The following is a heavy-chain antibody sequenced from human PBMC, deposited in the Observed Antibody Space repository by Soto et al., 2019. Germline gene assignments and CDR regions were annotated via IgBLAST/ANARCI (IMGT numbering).Heavy chain of an antibody. CDR1: GYTFTSYG. Sequence: ASVKVSCKASGYTFTSYGISWVRQAPGQGLEWMGWISAYNGNTNYAQKLQGRVTMTTDTSTSTAYMELRSLRSDDTAVYYCVRDPASGDFWSGPRSEDYYYYGMDVWGQGTTVTVSS. CDR3: VRDPASGDFWSGPRSEDYYYYGMDV. CDR2: ISAYNGNT. V-gene: IGHV1-18*04. J-gene: IGHJ6*02. D-gene: IGHD3-3*01.